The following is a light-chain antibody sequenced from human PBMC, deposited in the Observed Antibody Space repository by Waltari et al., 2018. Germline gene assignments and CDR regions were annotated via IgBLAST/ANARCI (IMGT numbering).Light chain of an antibody. J-gene: IGLJ2*01. CDR1: SSHIGSNH. Sequence: QSVLTQSPSASAAPGQRVTISCSGSSSHIGSNHVYWYQHVPGTAPKLLIYRNNQRPSGVPDRFSGSKSGTSASLAVSGLRSEDEADYYCAAWDDTLSGVVFGGGTKLTVL. CDR3: AAWDDTLSGVV. V-gene: IGLV1-47*01. CDR2: RNN.